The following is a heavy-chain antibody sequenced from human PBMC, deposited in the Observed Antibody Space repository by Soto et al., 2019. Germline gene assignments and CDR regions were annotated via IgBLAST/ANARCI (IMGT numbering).Heavy chain of an antibody. CDR1: GYTFTSYY. Sequence: ASVKVSCKASGYTFTSYYMHWVRQAPGQGLEWMGIINPSGGSTSYAQKFQGRDTMTRDTSTSTVYMELSSLRSEDTAVYYCASSQPTTIFGVVIIARPYYYYYGMDVWGQGTTVTVSS. J-gene: IGHJ6*02. V-gene: IGHV1-46*01. CDR3: ASSQPTTIFGVVIIARPYYYYYGMDV. D-gene: IGHD3-3*01. CDR2: INPSGGST.